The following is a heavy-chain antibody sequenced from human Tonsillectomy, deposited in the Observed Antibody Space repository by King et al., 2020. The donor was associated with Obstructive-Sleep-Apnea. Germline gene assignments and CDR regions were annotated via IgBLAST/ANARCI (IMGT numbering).Heavy chain of an antibody. V-gene: IGHV4-4*07. J-gene: IGHJ4*02. CDR1: GGSISSYY. CDR2: IYPSGST. Sequence: QLQESGPGLVKPSETLSLTCTVSGGSISSYYWSWIRQPAGKGLEWIGLIYPSGSTNYTPSLKSRGTMSVDTSKNQFSLKLSSVTAADTAVYYCARDHPSIGELSTHWGQGTLVTVSS. CDR3: ARDHPSIGELSTH. D-gene: IGHD3-10*01.